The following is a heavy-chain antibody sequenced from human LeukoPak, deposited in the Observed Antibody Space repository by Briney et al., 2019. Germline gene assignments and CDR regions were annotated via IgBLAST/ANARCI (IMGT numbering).Heavy chain of an antibody. Sequence: GGSLRLFCAASGLIVSSNYMSWVRQAPGKGLEWVSVIYSGDSTYYADSVKGRFTISRDNSKNTLHLQMNSLRAEDTAVYYCAREKAGTATLGNYWGQGTLVTVSS. J-gene: IGHJ4*02. CDR1: GLIVSSNY. CDR2: IYSGDST. CDR3: AREKAGTATLGNY. V-gene: IGHV3-66*02. D-gene: IGHD1-7*01.